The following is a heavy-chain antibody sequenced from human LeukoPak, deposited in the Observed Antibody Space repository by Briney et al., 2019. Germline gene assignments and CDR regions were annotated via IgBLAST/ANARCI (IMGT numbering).Heavy chain of an antibody. CDR2: ISAYNGNT. CDR3: ARDDYYDSSGYYLGGTAFDI. Sequence: GASVKVSCKASGYTFTSYGISWVRQAPGQGLEWMGWISAYNGNTNYAQKLQGRVTMTTDTSTSTAYMELRSLRSDDTAVYYCARDDYYDSSGYYLGGTAFDIWGQGTMVTVSS. J-gene: IGHJ3*02. V-gene: IGHV1-18*01. CDR1: GYTFTSYG. D-gene: IGHD3-22*01.